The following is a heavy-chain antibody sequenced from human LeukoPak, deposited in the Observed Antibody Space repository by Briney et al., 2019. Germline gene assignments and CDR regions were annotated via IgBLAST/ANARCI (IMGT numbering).Heavy chain of an antibody. CDR1: GFTFSSYW. CDR2: INQDGSEK. D-gene: IGHD3-22*01. V-gene: IGHV3-7*01. J-gene: IGHJ4*02. CDR3: AKDHDYYDSSGYFYYFDY. Sequence: GGSLRLSCAASGFTFSSYWMSWVRQAPGKGLEWVANINQDGSEKYYVDSVKGRFTISRDNAKNSLYLQMNSLRAEDTAVYYCAKDHDYYDSSGYFYYFDYWGQGTLVTVSS.